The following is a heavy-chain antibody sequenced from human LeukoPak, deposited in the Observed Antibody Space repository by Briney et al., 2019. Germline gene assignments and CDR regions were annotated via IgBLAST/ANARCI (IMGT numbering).Heavy chain of an antibody. D-gene: IGHD4-17*01. CDR2: INPNSGGT. J-gene: IGHJ4*02. Sequence: ASVKVSCKASVYTFTGYYMHWVRQAPGQGLEWMGWINPNSGGTNYAQKFQGRVTMTRDTSISTAYMELSRLRSDDTAVYYCAIDLAYGDYIFDYWGQGTLVTVSS. CDR1: VYTFTGYY. CDR3: AIDLAYGDYIFDY. V-gene: IGHV1-2*02.